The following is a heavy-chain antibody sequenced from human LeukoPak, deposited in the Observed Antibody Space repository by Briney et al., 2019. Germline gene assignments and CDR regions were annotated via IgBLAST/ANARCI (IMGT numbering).Heavy chain of an antibody. J-gene: IGHJ4*02. CDR3: ARGAPFGVITFDY. CDR1: GGTFSSYA. CDR2: IIPIFGTA. D-gene: IGHD3-10*01. Sequence: GASVKVSCKASGGTFSSYAISWVRQAPGQGLEWMGGIIPIFGTANYAQKFQGRVTITADETTSTAYMELSSLRSEDTAVYYCARGAPFGVITFDYWGQGTLVTVSS. V-gene: IGHV1-69*13.